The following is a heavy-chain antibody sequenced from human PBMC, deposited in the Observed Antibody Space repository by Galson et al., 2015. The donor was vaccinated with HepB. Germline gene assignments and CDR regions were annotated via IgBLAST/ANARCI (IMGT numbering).Heavy chain of an antibody. J-gene: IGHJ5*02. CDR3: SRGLATGFDP. CDR1: GDSVSSNSAA. Sequence: CAISGDSVSSNSAAWNWIRQSPSRGLEWLGRTYYRSKWYNDYAVSVKSRLTINPDTSKNQFSLQLNSVTPEDTAVYYCSRGLATGFDPWGQGTLVTVSS. CDR2: TYYRSKWYN. V-gene: IGHV6-1*01. D-gene: IGHD6-19*01.